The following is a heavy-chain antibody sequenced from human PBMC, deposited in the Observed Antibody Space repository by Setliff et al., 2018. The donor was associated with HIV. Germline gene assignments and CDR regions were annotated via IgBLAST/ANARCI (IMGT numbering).Heavy chain of an antibody. Sequence: PGCYVGLSCEASGFTFRNYGMNWVRQAQGKGLEWVAAVWDDGGNKYYADSVKGRFTISRDNSKNTLYLLVHRLRAEDTAVYYCARGGPPNDYTYYFDSWVQGTLVTVSS. J-gene: IGHJ4*02. V-gene: IGHV3-33*01. D-gene: IGHD4-4*01. CDR3: ARGGPPNDYTYYFDS. CDR2: VWDDGGNK. CDR1: GFTFRNYG.